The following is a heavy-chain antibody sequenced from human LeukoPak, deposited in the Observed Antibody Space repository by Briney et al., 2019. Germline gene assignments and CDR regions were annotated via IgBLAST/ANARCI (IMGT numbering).Heavy chain of an antibody. Sequence: SETLSLTCTVSGGSISTYYWSWIRQPPGKGLEWIGFISFSGSTNYNPSLKSRVTISIDTSKNQFSLKPSSVTAADTAVYYCARDRGDTAMAHPFDYWGQGTLVTVSS. D-gene: IGHD5-18*01. V-gene: IGHV4-59*01. CDR2: ISFSGST. CDR3: ARDRGDTAMAHPFDY. J-gene: IGHJ4*02. CDR1: GGSISTYY.